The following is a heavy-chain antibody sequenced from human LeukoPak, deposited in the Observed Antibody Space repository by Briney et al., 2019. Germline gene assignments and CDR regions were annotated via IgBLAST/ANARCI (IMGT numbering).Heavy chain of an antibody. D-gene: IGHD4-17*01. V-gene: IGHV3-7*01. Sequence: GGSLRLSCVASGLTFSSQWMTWVRQAPGKGLEWLANIGGDGRRKFYEDSVEGRFTISRDNAESSLYLQMNSLRAEDTAVYYCARDLTLYGDYSSNWGQGTLVTVSS. CDR1: GLTFSSQW. J-gene: IGHJ4*02. CDR3: ARDLTLYGDYSSN. CDR2: IGGDGRRK.